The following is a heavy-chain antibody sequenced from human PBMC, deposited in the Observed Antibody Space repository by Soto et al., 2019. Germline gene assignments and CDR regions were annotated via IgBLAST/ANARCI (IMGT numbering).Heavy chain of an antibody. CDR3: ARGDRGAFDL. CDR1: GFTFDYYW. CDR2: IHSDGTST. D-gene: IGHD1-26*01. Sequence: EVQLVESGGGLVQPGESLRLSCAASGFTFDYYWMHWVRQAPGKGLVWVSRIHSDGTSTTYADSVKGRFTISRDNAKNTLSLQMNILRAEDTAVYYCARGDRGAFDLWGQGTVVTVSS. V-gene: IGHV3-74*01. J-gene: IGHJ3*01.